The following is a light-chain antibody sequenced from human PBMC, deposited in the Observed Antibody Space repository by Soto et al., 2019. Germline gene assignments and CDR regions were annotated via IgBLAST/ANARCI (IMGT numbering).Light chain of an antibody. Sequence: SALTQPASVSGSPGQSITISCTGTSSDVGGYNYVSWYQQPPGKAPKLRIYEVSNRPSGVSNRFSGSKSGNTASLTISGLQAEDEADYYCSSYTSSSTWVFGGGTKLTVL. CDR3: SSYTSSSTWV. CDR2: EVS. V-gene: IGLV2-14*01. CDR1: SSDVGGYNY. J-gene: IGLJ3*02.